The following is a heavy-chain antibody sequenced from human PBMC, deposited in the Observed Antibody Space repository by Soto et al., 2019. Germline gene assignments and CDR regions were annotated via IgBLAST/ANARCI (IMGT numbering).Heavy chain of an antibody. CDR1: GGSFSGYY. V-gene: IGHV4-34*01. Sequence: QVQLQQWGAGLLKPSETLSLTCAVYGGSFSGYYWSWIRQPPGKGLEWIGEINHSGSTNYNPSLKSRVTRSVDTSKNQFSLKLSSVTAADTAVYYCARGGWRGYYRTDYYYGMDVWGQGTTVTVSS. CDR2: INHSGST. CDR3: ARGGWRGYYRTDYYYGMDV. D-gene: IGHD3-3*01. J-gene: IGHJ6*02.